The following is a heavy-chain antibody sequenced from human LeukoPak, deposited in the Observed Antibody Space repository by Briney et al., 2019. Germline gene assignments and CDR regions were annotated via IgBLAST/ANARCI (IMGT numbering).Heavy chain of an antibody. V-gene: IGHV3-53*01. CDR3: ARAPGDDSNVFYYFDY. CDR2: IYSGGST. CDR1: GIIVSSNY. J-gene: IGHJ4*02. Sequence: PGGSLRLSCVASGIIVSSNYMSWVRQAPGKGLESVSVIYSGGSTYYADSVKGRFTISRDNSKNTLYLQMNSLRAEDTAVYYCARAPGDDSNVFYYFDYWGQRTLVTVSS. D-gene: IGHD3-22*01.